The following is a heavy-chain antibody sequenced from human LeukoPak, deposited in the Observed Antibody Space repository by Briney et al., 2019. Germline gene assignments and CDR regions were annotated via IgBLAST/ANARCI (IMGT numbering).Heavy chain of an antibody. CDR2: IGATGVST. CDR3: VSFYETY. J-gene: IGHJ4*02. D-gene: IGHD2-2*01. V-gene: IGHV3-23*01. CDR1: GFTFRNYA. Sequence: PGGSLRLSCAASGFTFRNYAMTWVRQAPGKGLEWVSGIGATGVSTHYADSVRGRFTISRDNSKNSLYLQMNSLRAEDTAVYYCVSFYETYWGRGTLVTVSS.